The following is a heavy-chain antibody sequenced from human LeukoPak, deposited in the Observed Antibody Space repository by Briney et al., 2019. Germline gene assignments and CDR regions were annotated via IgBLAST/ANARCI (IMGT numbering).Heavy chain of an antibody. D-gene: IGHD4-17*01. J-gene: IGHJ6*02. V-gene: IGHV4-39*01. CDR1: GGXISSSSYY. Sequence: SETLSLTCTVSGGXISSSSYYWGWIRQPPGKGLGWIGSIYYSGSTYYNPSLKSRVTISVDTSKNQFSLKLSSVTAADTAVYYCARQGTVTTYYYYYYGMDVWGQGTTVTVSS. CDR3: ARQGTVTTYYYYYYGMDV. CDR2: IYYSGST.